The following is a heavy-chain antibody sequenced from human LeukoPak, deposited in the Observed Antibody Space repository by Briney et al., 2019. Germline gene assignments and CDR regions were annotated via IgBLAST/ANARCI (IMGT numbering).Heavy chain of an antibody. J-gene: IGHJ2*01. Sequence: GGSLRLSCAASASIFDDYAMHWVRQPPGKGLEWVSSITWSSGTITYADSVKGRFTISRDNAKNSLYLQMNSLRIEDTALYYCAKLFFSASWYPSSFDLWGRGTLVTVSS. CDR3: AKLFFSASWYPSSFDL. V-gene: IGHV3-9*01. CDR2: ITWSSGTI. D-gene: IGHD6-13*01. CDR1: ASIFDDYA.